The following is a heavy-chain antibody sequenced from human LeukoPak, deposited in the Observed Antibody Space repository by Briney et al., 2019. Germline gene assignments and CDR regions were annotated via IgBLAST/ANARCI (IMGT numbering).Heavy chain of an antibody. D-gene: IGHD3-22*01. Sequence: GASVKVSCKASGYTFSSYDINWVRQATGQGLEWMGWMNPNSGNTGYAQKFQGRVTMTRNTSISTAYMELSSLRSEDTAVYYCAKYYYYDSSAITDWGQGTLVTVSS. CDR1: GYTFSSYD. V-gene: IGHV1-8*01. CDR3: AKYYYYDSSAITD. CDR2: MNPNSGNT. J-gene: IGHJ4*02.